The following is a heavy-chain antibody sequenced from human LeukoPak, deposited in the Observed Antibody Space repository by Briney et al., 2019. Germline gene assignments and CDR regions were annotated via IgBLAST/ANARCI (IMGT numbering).Heavy chain of an antibody. Sequence: GSLRLSCAASGFTFSDSYMTWIRQPPGKGLEWIGSIFYSGSTYYNPSLKSPVTISADMSKNYFSLRLSSVTAADTATYYCARHRRYYGSGSYYSDFDSWGQGILVTVSS. V-gene: IGHV4-39*01. CDR1: GFTFSDSY. CDR2: IFYSGST. CDR3: ARHRRYYGSGSYYSDFDS. D-gene: IGHD3-10*01. J-gene: IGHJ4*02.